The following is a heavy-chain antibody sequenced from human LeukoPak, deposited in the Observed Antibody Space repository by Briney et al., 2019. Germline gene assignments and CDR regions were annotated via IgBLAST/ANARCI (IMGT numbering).Heavy chain of an antibody. CDR3: AREGYCSTTSYCYFDS. V-gene: IGHV4-31*03. CDR1: GGSISSGGYS. Sequence: SETLSLTCSVSGGSISSGGYSWSWVRQHPGKGLEWIGCSYYRGSTYYNPSLRSRLTISLYTSQNQLSLEVRSVTAADTAVYYCAREGYCSTTSYCYFDSWGQGTLVTVSS. CDR2: SYYRGST. J-gene: IGHJ4*02. D-gene: IGHD2-2*01.